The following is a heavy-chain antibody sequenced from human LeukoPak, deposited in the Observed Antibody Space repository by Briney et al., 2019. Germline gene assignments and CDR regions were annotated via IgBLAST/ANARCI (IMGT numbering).Heavy chain of an antibody. D-gene: IGHD5-12*01. V-gene: IGHV3-11*01. Sequence: PGGSLRLSCAASGFPVSDYYMSWIRQAPGEGLEWVSYISSSGSTIYYADSVKGRITISRDNAKNSLYLHMNSLRAEDTAVYYCAREWLRCPSGYWGQGTLVTVSS. CDR1: GFPVSDYY. CDR3: AREWLRCPSGY. J-gene: IGHJ4*02. CDR2: ISSSGSTI.